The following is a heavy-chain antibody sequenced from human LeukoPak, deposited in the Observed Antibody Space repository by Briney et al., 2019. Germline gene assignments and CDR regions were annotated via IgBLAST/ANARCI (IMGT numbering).Heavy chain of an antibody. V-gene: IGHV1-2*02. CDR3: ASHTSRIAARTQAFDI. D-gene: IGHD6-6*01. CDR1: GYTFTSYY. Sequence: ASVKVSCKASGYTFTSYYMHWVRQAPGQGLEWMGWINPNSGGTNYAQKFQGRVTLTTDTSTSTAYMELRSLRSDDTAVYFCASHTSRIAARTQAFDIWGQGTMVTVSS. J-gene: IGHJ3*02. CDR2: INPNSGGT.